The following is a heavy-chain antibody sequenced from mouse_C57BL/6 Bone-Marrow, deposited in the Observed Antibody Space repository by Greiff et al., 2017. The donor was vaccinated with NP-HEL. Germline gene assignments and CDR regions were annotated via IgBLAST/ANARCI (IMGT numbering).Heavy chain of an antibody. D-gene: IGHD1-1*01. Sequence: EVQLQQSVAELVRPGASVKLSCTASGFNIKNTYMHWVKQRPEQGLEWIGRIDPANGNTKYAPKFQGKATITADTSSNTAYLQLSSLTSEDTALYYCARPHYYGSSQFAYWGQGTLVTVSA. CDR1: GFNIKNTY. V-gene: IGHV14-3*01. J-gene: IGHJ3*01. CDR3: ARPHYYGSSQFAY. CDR2: IDPANGNT.